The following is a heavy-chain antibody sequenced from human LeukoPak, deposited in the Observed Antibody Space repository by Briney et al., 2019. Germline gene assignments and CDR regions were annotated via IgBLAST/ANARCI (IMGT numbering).Heavy chain of an antibody. CDR2: IRYDGSNK. V-gene: IGHV3-30*02. Sequence: QPGGSLRLSCAASGFTFDDYAMSWVRQAPGKGLEWVAFIRYDGSNKYYADSVKGRFTISRDNSKNTLYLQMNSLRAEDTAVYYCAKGGEKYNWNDAFDYWGQGTLVTVSS. CDR1: GFTFDDYA. J-gene: IGHJ4*02. D-gene: IGHD1-20*01. CDR3: AKGGEKYNWNDAFDY.